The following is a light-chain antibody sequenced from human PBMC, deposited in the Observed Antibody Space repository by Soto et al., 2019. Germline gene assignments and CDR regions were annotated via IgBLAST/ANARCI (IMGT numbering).Light chain of an antibody. Sequence: IMLTQSPGTLSLYPKERATLSCRASQSVSSSYLAWYQQKPGQAPRLLIYGASSRATGIPDRFSGSGSGTAFTLTISRLEPADFAVYYCQEDGSSPPWTFGQGTKVDIK. CDR3: QEDGSSPPWT. CDR2: GAS. CDR1: QSVSSSY. V-gene: IGKV3-20*01. J-gene: IGKJ1*01.